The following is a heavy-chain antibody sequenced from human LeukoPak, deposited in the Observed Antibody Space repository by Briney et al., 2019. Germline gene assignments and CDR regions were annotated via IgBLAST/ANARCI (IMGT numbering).Heavy chain of an antibody. V-gene: IGHV4-31*03. CDR1: GGSISSGGYY. Sequence: SQTLSLTCTVSGGSISSGGYYWSWIRQHPGKGLEWIGYIYYSGSTNYNPSLKSRVTISVDTSKNQFSLKLSSVTAADTAVYYCARVLRGVTDWFDPWGQGTLVTVSS. J-gene: IGHJ5*02. CDR2: IYYSGST. D-gene: IGHD3-10*01. CDR3: ARVLRGVTDWFDP.